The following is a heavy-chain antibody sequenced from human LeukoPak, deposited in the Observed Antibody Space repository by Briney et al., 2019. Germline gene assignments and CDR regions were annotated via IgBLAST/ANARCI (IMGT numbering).Heavy chain of an antibody. CDR2: IKSKAHGGTT. CDR3: TGSAVPCIDY. Sequence: GGSLRLSCAASGFTFSNAWMTWVRQAPGKGLECVGRIKSKAHGGTTDYAEPVKGRFTISRDDSENTLHLQMNSLNTEDTAIYYCTGSAVPCIDYWGQGTLVTVSS. CDR1: GFTFSNAW. J-gene: IGHJ4*02. D-gene: IGHD6-19*01. V-gene: IGHV3-15*01.